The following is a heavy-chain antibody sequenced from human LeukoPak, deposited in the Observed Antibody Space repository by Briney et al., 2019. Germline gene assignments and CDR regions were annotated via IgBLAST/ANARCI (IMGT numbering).Heavy chain of an antibody. D-gene: IGHD1-26*01. CDR3: ARYLGYSGSYYDY. V-gene: IGHV3-21*01. Sequence: GGSLRLSCAASGVTFNTYTMNWVRQAPGKGLEWVSSITGSGSYIYYADSVRGRFTISRDNANNSVYLQMDSLRAEDTAMYYCARYLGYSGSYYDYGGQGTLVTVSS. J-gene: IGHJ4*02. CDR1: GVTFNTYT. CDR2: ITGSGSYI.